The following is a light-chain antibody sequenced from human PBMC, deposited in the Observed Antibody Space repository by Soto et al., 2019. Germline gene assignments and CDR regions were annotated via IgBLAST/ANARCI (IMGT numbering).Light chain of an antibody. Sequence: ELVMTQSPATLSVSPSERATHSCRATPSVSSSVAWYQHKPGQSPRLVIYSGYKRAPGIPARFSGSGSGTDFTLTISSLEPEDLGVYYCQQRSNWPPVTFGQGTRLEIK. J-gene: IGKJ5*01. CDR1: PSVSSS. CDR2: SGY. V-gene: IGKV3-11*01. CDR3: QQRSNWPPVT.